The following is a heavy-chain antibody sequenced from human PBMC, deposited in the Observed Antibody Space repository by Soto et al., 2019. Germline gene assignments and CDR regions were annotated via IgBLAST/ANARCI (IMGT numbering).Heavy chain of an antibody. Sequence: QVPLVQSGAEVKKPGASVKVSCKASGYTFTSYGISWVRQAPGQGLEWMGWISAYNGNTNYAQKLQGRVTMTTDTSTSTAYMERRSLRSDDTAVYYCARCSGWDRPYIDDAFDIWCQGTMVTVSS. D-gene: IGHD6-19*01. J-gene: IGHJ3*02. CDR2: ISAYNGNT. V-gene: IGHV1-18*01. CDR3: ARCSGWDRPYIDDAFDI. CDR1: GYTFTSYG.